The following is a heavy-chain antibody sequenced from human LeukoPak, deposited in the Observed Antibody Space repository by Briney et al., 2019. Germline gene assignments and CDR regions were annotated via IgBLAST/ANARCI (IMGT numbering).Heavy chain of an antibody. D-gene: IGHD3-9*01. V-gene: IGHV1-46*01. Sequence: ASVKVSCKASGYTFTSYYIHWVRQAPGQGLEWMGIINPSGGSTTYAQKFQGRVTMTRDTSTSTVYMDLSSLRSEDTAVYYCARDRALRFDWRHDAFDIWGQGTMVTVSS. CDR1: GYTFTSYY. CDR2: INPSGGST. J-gene: IGHJ3*02. CDR3: ARDRALRFDWRHDAFDI.